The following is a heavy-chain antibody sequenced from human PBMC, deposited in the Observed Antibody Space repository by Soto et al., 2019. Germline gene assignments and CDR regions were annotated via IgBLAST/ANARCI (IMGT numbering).Heavy chain of an antibody. D-gene: IGHD1-20*01. Sequence: QVQLVQSGAEVKKPGSSVKVSCKASGGTFISYAINWVRQAPGQGLEWMVGIIPLFGTADYAQKFQGRVTINADESTSTDYTELSSLRSEDTAVYYCASRITGSQTYYYGMDVWGQGTTVNVSS. J-gene: IGHJ6*02. CDR2: IIPLFGTA. V-gene: IGHV1-69*12. CDR1: GGTFISYA. CDR3: ASRITGSQTYYYGMDV.